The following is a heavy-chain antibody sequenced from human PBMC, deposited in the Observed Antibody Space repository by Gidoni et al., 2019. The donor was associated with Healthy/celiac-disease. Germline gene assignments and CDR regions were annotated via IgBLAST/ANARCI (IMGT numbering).Heavy chain of an antibody. Sequence: EVQLVESGGGLVQPGGSLRLSCAASGFTFMSCNMHRLRQAPGKGLKGVSYISSSSSTIYYADSVKGRFTISRDNAKNSLYLQMNSLRAEDTAVYYCARDTPRITMVRGVKPFDAFDIWGQGTMVTVSS. CDR3: ARDTPRITMVRGVKPFDAFDI. J-gene: IGHJ3*02. D-gene: IGHD3-10*01. CDR2: ISSSSSTI. CDR1: GFTFMSCN. V-gene: IGHV3-48*01.